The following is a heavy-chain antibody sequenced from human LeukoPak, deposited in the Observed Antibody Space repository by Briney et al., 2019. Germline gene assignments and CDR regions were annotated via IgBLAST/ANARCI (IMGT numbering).Heavy chain of an antibody. D-gene: IGHD5-12*01. CDR3: VRDGYSGGAFDI. CDR1: GYTFTGHY. J-gene: IGHJ3*02. V-gene: IGHV1-2*02. Sequence: GASVKVSCKASGYTFTGHYMHWVRQAPGQGLEWMGWIYPKSGGTNYAQKFQSRVTMTMDTSITTASMELNILKCDDTAVYYCVRDGYSGGAFDIWGQGTMVTVSS. CDR2: IYPKSGGT.